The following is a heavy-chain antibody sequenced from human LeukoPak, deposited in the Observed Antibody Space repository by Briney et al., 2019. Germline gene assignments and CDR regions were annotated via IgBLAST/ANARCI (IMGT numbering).Heavy chain of an antibody. CDR1: GYTFTSYD. J-gene: IGHJ5*02. CDR3: ARRVPGIAAAGTFGIDP. CDR2: MNPNSGNT. V-gene: IGHV1-8*01. Sequence: GASVKVSCKASGYTFTSYDINWVRQATGQGLEWMGWMNPNSGNTGYAQKFQGRVTMTRNTSISTAYMELSSLRCEDTAVYYCARRVPGIAAAGTFGIDPWGQGTLVTVSS. D-gene: IGHD6-13*01.